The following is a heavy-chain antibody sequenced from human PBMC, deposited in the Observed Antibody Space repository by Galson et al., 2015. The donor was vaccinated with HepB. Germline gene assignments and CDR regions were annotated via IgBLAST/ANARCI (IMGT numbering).Heavy chain of an antibody. CDR2: ISSSSSYI. CDR1: GFTFSSSW. Sequence: SLRLSCAASGFTFSSSWMHWVRQAPGKGLVWVSSISSSSSYIYYADSVKGRFTISRDNPKNSLYLQMNSLRAEDTAVYYCARKKTRDSSSSLSWFDPWGQGTLVTVSS. D-gene: IGHD6-6*01. CDR3: ARKKTRDSSSSLSWFDP. J-gene: IGHJ5*02. V-gene: IGHV3-21*01.